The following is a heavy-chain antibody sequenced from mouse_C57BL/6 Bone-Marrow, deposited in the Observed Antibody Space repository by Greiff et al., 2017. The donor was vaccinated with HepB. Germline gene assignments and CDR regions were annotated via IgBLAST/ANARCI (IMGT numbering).Heavy chain of an antibody. V-gene: IGHV5-6*01. CDR2: ISSGGSYT. Sequence: EVQVVESGGDLVKPGGSLKLSCAASGFTFSSYGMSWVRQTPDKRLEWVATISSGGSYTYYPDSVKGRFTISRDNAKNTLYLQMSSLKSEDTAMYYCARHGLAYYFDYWGQGTTLTVSS. CDR1: GFTFSSYG. D-gene: IGHD4-1*01. J-gene: IGHJ2*01. CDR3: ARHGLAYYFDY.